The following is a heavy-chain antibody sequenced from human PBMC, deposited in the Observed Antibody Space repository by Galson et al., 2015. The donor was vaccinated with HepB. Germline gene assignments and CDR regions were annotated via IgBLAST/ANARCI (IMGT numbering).Heavy chain of an antibody. D-gene: IGHD2-2*01. CDR1: GYTFTRYY. CDR3: ARGPRGYCSSTSCYYYYGMDV. V-gene: IGHV1-46*01. J-gene: IGHJ6*02. Sequence: SVKVSCKASGYTFTRYYMHWVRQAPGQGLEWMGIINPSGGSTSYAQEFQGRVTMTRDTSTSTVYMELSSLRSEDTAVYYCARGPRGYCSSTSCYYYYGMDVWGQGTTVTVSS. CDR2: INPSGGST.